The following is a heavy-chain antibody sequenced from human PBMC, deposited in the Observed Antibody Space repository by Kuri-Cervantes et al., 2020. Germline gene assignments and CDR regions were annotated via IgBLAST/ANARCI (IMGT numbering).Heavy chain of an antibody. Sequence: GESLKISCKGSGYSFTSYWIGWVRQMPGKGLEWMGISYPGDSDTRYSPSFQGQVTISADKSISTAYLQWSSLKASDTAMYYCARPYCSSTSCYTRDAFDIWGQGTMVTVSS. J-gene: IGHJ3*02. CDR3: ARPYCSSTSCYTRDAFDI. CDR1: GYSFTSYW. D-gene: IGHD2-2*02. V-gene: IGHV5-51*01. CDR2: SYPGDSDT.